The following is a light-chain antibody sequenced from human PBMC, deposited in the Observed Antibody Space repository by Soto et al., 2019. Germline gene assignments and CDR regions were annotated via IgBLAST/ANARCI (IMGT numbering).Light chain of an antibody. CDR1: QSVSSSY. CDR3: QQYGSSPP. Sequence: ESVLTQSPGTLSLSPGERATLSCRASQSVSSSYLAWYQQKPGQAPRLLIYGASSRATGLPDRFSGSGSGTDFTLTISRLEAEDFAVYSWQQYGSSPPFGQGTRLEIK. J-gene: IGKJ5*01. V-gene: IGKV3-20*01. CDR2: GAS.